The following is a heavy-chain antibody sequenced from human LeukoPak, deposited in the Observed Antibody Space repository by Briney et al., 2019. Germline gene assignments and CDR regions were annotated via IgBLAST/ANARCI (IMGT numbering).Heavy chain of an antibody. CDR1: GFTFSSSW. Sequence: GGALRLSCAASGFTFSSSWMSWVRQAPGKGLEWVGNINQDGSTKQYGDSVKGRFTISRDNAKNSLYVQMNSLRGEDTAVYYCAEGDYMDVWGKGTTVTVSS. CDR3: AEGDYMDV. CDR2: INQDGSTK. V-gene: IGHV3-7*01. J-gene: IGHJ6*03.